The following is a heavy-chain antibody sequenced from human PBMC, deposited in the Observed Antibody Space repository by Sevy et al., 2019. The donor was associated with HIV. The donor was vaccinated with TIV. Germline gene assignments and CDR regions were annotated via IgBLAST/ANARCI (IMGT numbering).Heavy chain of an antibody. CDR2: INPSGRST. Sequence: AAVKVSCKASGYTFTSYYMHWVRQAPGQGLEWMGIINPSGRSTSYSQKFQGRVTMTRDTSTSTVYMELSSLRSEDTAVYYCARGGGLGFMDNNWFDPWGQGTMVTVSS. CDR3: ARGGGLGFMDNNWFDP. D-gene: IGHD3-3*01. CDR1: GYTFTSYY. J-gene: IGHJ5*02. V-gene: IGHV1-46*01.